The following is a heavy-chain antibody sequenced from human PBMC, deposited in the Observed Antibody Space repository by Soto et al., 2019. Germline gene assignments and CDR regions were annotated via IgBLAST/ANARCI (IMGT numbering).Heavy chain of an antibody. CDR1: GGSISSYY. CDR2: IYYSGST. D-gene: IGHD2-15*01. CDR3: ARDLGCSGGSCYGLGFDY. J-gene: IGHJ4*02. Sequence: PSETLSLTCSVSGGSISSYYWSWIRQPPGKGLEWIGYIYYSGSTNYNPSLKSRVTISVDTSKNQFSLKLSSVTAADTAVYYCARDLGCSGGSCYGLGFDYWGQGTLVTV. V-gene: IGHV4-59*01.